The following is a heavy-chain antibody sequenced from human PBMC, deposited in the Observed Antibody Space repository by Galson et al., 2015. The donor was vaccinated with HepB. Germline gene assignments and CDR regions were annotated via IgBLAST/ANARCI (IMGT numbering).Heavy chain of an antibody. CDR3: ARGTIVVDQGLYSLVGYYFDY. CDR2: ISAYNGNT. J-gene: IGHJ4*02. CDR1: GYTFTSYG. D-gene: IGHD3-22*01. Sequence: SVKVSCKASGYTFTSYGISWVRQAPGQGLEWMGWISAYNGNTNYAQKLQGRVTMTTDTSTSTAYMELRSLRSDDTAVYYCARGTIVVDQGLYSLVGYYFDYWGQGTLVTVSS. V-gene: IGHV1-18*01.